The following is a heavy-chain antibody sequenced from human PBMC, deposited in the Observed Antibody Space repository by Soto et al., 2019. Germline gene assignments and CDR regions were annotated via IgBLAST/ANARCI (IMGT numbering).Heavy chain of an antibody. J-gene: IGHJ4*02. V-gene: IGHV4-30-4*01. CDR1: GDSISSDAHY. CDR3: SRGAYSDSSSYFDY. D-gene: IGHD6-13*01. CDR2: IYYSGTT. Sequence: QVQLQESGPGLVKPSQTLSLTFTVSGDSISSDAHYWSWLLQPPGTGLEWIGYIYYSGTTYSRPSLQSRVTISVVTSKNQFSLKLNSVTAADTAVYYCSRGAYSDSSSYFDYWVQGTLVPVS.